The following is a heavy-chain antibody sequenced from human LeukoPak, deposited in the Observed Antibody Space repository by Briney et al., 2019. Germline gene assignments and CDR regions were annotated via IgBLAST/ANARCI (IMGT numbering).Heavy chain of an antibody. CDR1: GGSISSHY. V-gene: IGHV4-59*11. D-gene: IGHD3-22*01. CDR3: ARGVTYYYDSSGYYFESPSKFLDC. Sequence: SETLSLTCTVSGGSISSHYWSWIRQPPGKGLEWIGYIYYSGSTNYNPSLKSRVTISVDTSKNQFSLKLSSVTAADTAVYYCARGVTYYYDSSGYYFESPSKFLDCWGQGTLVTVSS. CDR2: IYYSGST. J-gene: IGHJ4*02.